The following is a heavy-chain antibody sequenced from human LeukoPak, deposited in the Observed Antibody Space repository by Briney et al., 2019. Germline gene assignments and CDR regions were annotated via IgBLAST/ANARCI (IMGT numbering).Heavy chain of an antibody. V-gene: IGHV4-34*01. CDR2: INRSGIT. J-gene: IGHJ3*02. CDR1: GGSFTGYY. CDR3: ARGRSDAFDI. Sequence: PSEILSLTCAVYGGSFTGYYWTWIRQPPGKGLEWIGEINRSGITNYDPSLKSRVTISVDTSKSQFSLKLNSVTAADTAVYYCARGRSDAFDIGAQGTMVTVSS.